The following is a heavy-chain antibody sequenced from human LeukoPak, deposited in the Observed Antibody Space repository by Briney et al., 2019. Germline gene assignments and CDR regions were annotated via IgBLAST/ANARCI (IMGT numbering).Heavy chain of an antibody. CDR3: ARSLSWYNWFDP. V-gene: IGHV1-8*02. J-gene: IGHJ5*02. CDR2: MNPNSGNT. D-gene: IGHD6-13*01. Sequence: GASVKVSCKASGGTFSSYAINWVRQATGQGLEWMGWMNPNSGNTGYAQKFQGRVTMTRNTSISTAYMELSSLRSEDTAVHYCARSLSWYNWFDPWGQGTLVTVSS. CDR1: GGTFSSYA.